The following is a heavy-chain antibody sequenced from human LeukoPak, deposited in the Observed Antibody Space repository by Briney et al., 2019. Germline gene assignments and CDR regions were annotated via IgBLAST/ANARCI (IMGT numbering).Heavy chain of an antibody. D-gene: IGHD6-13*01. CDR3: ARGQQLVQVVDY. V-gene: IGHV1-2*02. J-gene: IGHJ4*02. CDR1: GYTFTGYY. Sequence: ASVKVSCKASGYTFTGYYMHWVRQAPGQGLEWMGWINPNSGGISYAQKFQGRVTMTRDTSISTAYMELSRLRSDDTAVYYCARGQQLVQVVDYWGQGTLVTVSS. CDR2: INPNSGGI.